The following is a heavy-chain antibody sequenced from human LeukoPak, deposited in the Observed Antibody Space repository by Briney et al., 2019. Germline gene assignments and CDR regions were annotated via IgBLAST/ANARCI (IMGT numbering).Heavy chain of an antibody. D-gene: IGHD3-22*01. Sequence: ASVKVSCKASGYTFTSYDINWVRQATGQGLEWMGWINPNSGGTNYAQKFQGRVTMTRDTSISTAYMELSRLRSDDTAVYYCARVDDSSGYYYLYYFDYWGQGTLVTVSS. CDR1: GYTFTSYD. CDR2: INPNSGGT. J-gene: IGHJ4*02. CDR3: ARVDDSSGYYYLYYFDY. V-gene: IGHV1-2*02.